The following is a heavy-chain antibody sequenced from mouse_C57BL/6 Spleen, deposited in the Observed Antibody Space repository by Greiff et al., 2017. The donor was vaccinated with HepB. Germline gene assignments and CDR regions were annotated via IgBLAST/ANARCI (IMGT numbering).Heavy chain of an antibody. D-gene: IGHD1-1*01. CDR1: GYTFTSYW. CDR2: IHPNSGST. J-gene: IGHJ4*01. V-gene: IGHV1-64*01. CDR3: AITTVVADAMDY. Sequence: VQLQESGAELVKPGASVKLSCKASGYTFTSYWMHWVKQRPGQGLEWIGMIHPNSGSTNYNEKFKSKATLTVDKSSSTAYMQLSSLTSEDSAVYYCAITTVVADAMDYWGQGTSVTVSS.